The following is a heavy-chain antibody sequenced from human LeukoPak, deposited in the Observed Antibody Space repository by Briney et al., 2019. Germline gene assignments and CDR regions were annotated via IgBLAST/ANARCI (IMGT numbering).Heavy chain of an antibody. D-gene: IGHD6-13*01. J-gene: IGHJ4*02. V-gene: IGHV1-2*02. CDR2: INPNSGGT. Sequence: ASVKVSCKSSGYTFTGYYMHWVRQAPGQGLEWMGWINPNSGGTNYTQTFQGRVTMTRDTSISTAYLELSRLRSNDTAVYYCARVGQAGYSSSWYFTTLGDYWGQGTLVTVSS. CDR1: GYTFTGYY. CDR3: ARVGQAGYSSSWYFTTLGDY.